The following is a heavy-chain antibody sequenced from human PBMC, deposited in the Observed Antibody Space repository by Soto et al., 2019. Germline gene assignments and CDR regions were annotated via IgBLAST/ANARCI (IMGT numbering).Heavy chain of an antibody. J-gene: IGHJ4*02. CDR3: ARDQPGYSYCYRFGY. CDR2: ISSSSSYI. CDR1: GFTFSSYS. V-gene: IGHV3-21*01. Sequence: EVQLVESGGGLVKPGGSLRLSCAASGFTFSSYSMNWVRQAPGKGLEWVSSISSSSSYIYYADSVKGRFTISRDKAKSSLDLQMTSLRAEDTAGYYCARDQPGYSYCYRFGYWGQGARVTVSS. D-gene: IGHD5-18*01.